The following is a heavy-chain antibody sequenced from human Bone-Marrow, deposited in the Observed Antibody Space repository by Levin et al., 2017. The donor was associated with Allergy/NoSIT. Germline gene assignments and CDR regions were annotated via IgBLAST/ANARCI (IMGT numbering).Heavy chain of an antibody. CDR2: INQDGSEN. CDR1: GFTFSSYW. V-gene: IGHV3-7*01. D-gene: IGHD6-13*01. J-gene: IGHJ4*02. CDR3: ARDGETIAGPAGY. Sequence: ASVKVSCTASGFTFSSYWMSWLRQAPGKGLEWVANINQDGSENYYVDSVKGRFTMSRDNAKNSVYLQMNSLTSEDTAVYYCARDGETIAGPAGYWGQGALVIVSS.